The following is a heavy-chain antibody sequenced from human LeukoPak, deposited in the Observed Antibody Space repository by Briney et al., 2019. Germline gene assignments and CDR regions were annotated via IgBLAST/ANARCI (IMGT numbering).Heavy chain of an antibody. D-gene: IGHD3-22*01. CDR2: INPSGGST. CDR3: ARAGGYYDSSGYSSGVYY. J-gene: IGHJ4*02. CDR1: GYTFTSYY. Sequence: ASVKVSCKASGYTFTSYYMHWVRQAPGQGLEWMGIINPSGGSTSYAQKFQGRVTMTRDTSTSTVYMELSRLRSDDTAVYYCARAGGYYDSSGYSSGVYYWGQGTLVTVSS. V-gene: IGHV1-46*01.